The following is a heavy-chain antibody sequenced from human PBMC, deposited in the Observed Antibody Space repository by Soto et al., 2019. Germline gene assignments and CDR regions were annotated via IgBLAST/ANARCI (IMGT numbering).Heavy chain of an antibody. J-gene: IGHJ4*02. Sequence: GGSLRLSCSASGFRFSDYGMHWVRQAPGKGLEWVAVISYEGSNKYYADSVKGRFTISRDNSKNTLYLQMNSLRTEDTAVYYCARVLGGMATVPFDYWGQGALVTVSS. V-gene: IGHV3-30*19. CDR1: GFRFSDYG. CDR2: ISYEGSNK. D-gene: IGHD4-4*01. CDR3: ARVLGGMATVPFDY.